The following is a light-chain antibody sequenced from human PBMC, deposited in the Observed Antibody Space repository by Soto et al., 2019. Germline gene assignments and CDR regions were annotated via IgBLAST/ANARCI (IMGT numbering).Light chain of an antibody. CDR1: SRDVGGYNY. J-gene: IGLJ2*01. Sequence: SALTQPASVSGSPGQSITISCTGTSRDVGGYNYVSWHQQHPGKAPKVIITEVSNRPSGVSNRFSGSKSGNTASLTISGLQAEDEADYYCSSYISSSTFVVFGGGTQLTVL. CDR2: EVS. CDR3: SSYISSSTFVV. V-gene: IGLV2-14*01.